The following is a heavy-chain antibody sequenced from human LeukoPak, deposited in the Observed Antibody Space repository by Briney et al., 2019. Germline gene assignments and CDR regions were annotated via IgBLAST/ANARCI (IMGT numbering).Heavy chain of an antibody. Sequence: GGSLRLSCAASGFTFSNYGMHWVRQAPGKGLEWVTVISYDGSYQYYADSVKGRFTISRDNAKNSLYLQMNSLRAEDTAMYYCARDCVDCGSGSPFDYWGQGTLVTVSS. J-gene: IGHJ4*02. D-gene: IGHD3-10*01. CDR1: GFTFSNYG. V-gene: IGHV3-30*03. CDR2: ISYDGSYQ. CDR3: ARDCVDCGSGSPFDY.